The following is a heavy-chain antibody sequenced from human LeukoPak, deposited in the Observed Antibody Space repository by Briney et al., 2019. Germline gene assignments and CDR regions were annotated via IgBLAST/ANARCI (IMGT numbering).Heavy chain of an antibody. CDR1: GFTFSSYG. D-gene: IGHD1-1*01. J-gene: IGHJ4*02. Sequence: GGSLRLSCAASGFTFSSYGMHWVRQAPGKGLEWVAVMSYNGQITYYADSVKGRFTVSRDNSQNMLYLQMNSLRVDDTSVYYCAKVQLERRELLPNFDSWGQGTLVTVSS. CDR2: MSYNGQIT. CDR3: AKVQLERRELLPNFDS. V-gene: IGHV3-30*18.